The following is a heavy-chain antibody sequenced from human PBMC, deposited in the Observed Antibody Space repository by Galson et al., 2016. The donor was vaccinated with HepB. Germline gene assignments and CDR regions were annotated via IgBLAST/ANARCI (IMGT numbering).Heavy chain of an antibody. CDR3: VRDEYNNSWYKY. D-gene: IGHD6-13*01. CDR1: GDSINIARYF. Sequence: ETLSLTCSVSGDSINIARYFWGWIRQSPTRGLEWIGSIANSGSTYYNPSLRSRGSISVDTSRNQFSLKLNSVLAADTALYYCVRDEYNNSWYKYWGQGTLVTVSS. CDR2: IANSGST. J-gene: IGHJ4*02. V-gene: IGHV4-39*02.